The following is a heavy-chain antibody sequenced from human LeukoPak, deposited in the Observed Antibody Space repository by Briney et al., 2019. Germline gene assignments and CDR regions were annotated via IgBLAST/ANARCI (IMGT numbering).Heavy chain of an antibody. V-gene: IGHV4-34*01. Sequence: PSETLSLTCAVYGGSFSGYYWSWIRQPPGKGLEWIGEINHSGSTNYNPSLKSRVTISVDTSKNQFSLKLSSVTAADTAVYYCVRGNYDFWSGPQPLDYWGQGTLVTVSS. CDR3: VRGNYDFWSGPQPLDY. CDR1: GGSFSGYY. D-gene: IGHD3-3*01. CDR2: INHSGST. J-gene: IGHJ4*02.